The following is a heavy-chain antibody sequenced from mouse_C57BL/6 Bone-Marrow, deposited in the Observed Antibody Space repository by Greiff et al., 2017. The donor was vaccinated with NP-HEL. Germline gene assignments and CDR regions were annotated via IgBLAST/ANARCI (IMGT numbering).Heavy chain of an antibody. J-gene: IGHJ2*01. CDR2: IRLKSDNYAT. D-gene: IGHD1-1*01. Sequence: EVQGVESGGGLVQPGGSMKLSCVASGFTFSNYWMNWVRQSPEKGLEWVAQIRLKSDNYATHYAESVKGRFTISRDDSKSSVYLQMNNLRAEDTGIYYCTSYYYGSSGYFDYWGQGTTLTVSS. CDR1: GFTFSNYW. V-gene: IGHV6-3*01. CDR3: TSYYYGSSGYFDY.